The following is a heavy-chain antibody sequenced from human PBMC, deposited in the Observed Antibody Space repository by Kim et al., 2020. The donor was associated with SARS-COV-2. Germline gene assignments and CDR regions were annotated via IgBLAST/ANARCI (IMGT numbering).Heavy chain of an antibody. CDR2: ITGDGTGS. CDR3: VRGSSGGNPYYFDY. D-gene: IGHD2-15*01. V-gene: IGHV3-74*01. J-gene: IGHJ4*02. Sequence: GGSLRLSCVASGFTFSTCWMHWVRQAPGKGLVWVSRITGDGTGSNYADSVEGRLTMSRDNAKNTVYLQMNSLRPEDTAVYYCVRGSSGGNPYYFDYWGQGTLVTVSS. CDR1: GFTFSTCW.